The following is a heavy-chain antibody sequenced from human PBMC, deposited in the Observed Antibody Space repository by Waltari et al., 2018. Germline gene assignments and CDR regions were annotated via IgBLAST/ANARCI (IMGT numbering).Heavy chain of an antibody. J-gene: IGHJ4*02. CDR3: ARADSSSWH. V-gene: IGHV4-61*02. D-gene: IGHD6-13*01. CDR1: GGSISSGSYY. CDR2: IYTSGST. Sequence: QVQLQESGPGLVKPSQTLSLTCTVSGGSISSGSYYWSWIRQPAGKGLEWIGRIYTSGSTNYNPSLKSRVTISVDTSKNQFSLKLSSVTAADTAVYYCARADSSSWHWGQGTLVTVSS.